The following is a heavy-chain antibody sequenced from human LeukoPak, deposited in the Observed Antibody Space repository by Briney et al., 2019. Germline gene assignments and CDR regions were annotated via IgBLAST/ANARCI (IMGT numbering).Heavy chain of an antibody. CDR3: ARADSGSYIADY. Sequence: GSLRLSCAVSGFTFSNYGMSWIRQPPGKGLEWIGEINHSGSTNYNPSLKSRVTISVDTSKNQFSLKLSSVTAADTAVYYCARADSGSYIADYWGQGTLVTVSS. CDR1: GFTFSNYG. CDR2: INHSGST. J-gene: IGHJ4*02. V-gene: IGHV4-34*01. D-gene: IGHD1-26*01.